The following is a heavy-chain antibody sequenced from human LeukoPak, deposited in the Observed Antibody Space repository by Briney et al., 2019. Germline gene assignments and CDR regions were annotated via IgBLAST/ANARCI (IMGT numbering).Heavy chain of an antibody. CDR3: AKGLQWLVLGSFEYFQH. Sequence: ASVKVSCKASGYTFNSYGISWVRQAPGQGLEWMGWISAYNGNTNYAQKLQGRVTMTTDTSTSTAYMELRSLRSDDTAVYYCAKGLQWLVLGSFEYFQHWGQGTLVTVSS. J-gene: IGHJ1*01. CDR1: GYTFNSYG. D-gene: IGHD6-19*01. V-gene: IGHV1-18*01. CDR2: ISAYNGNT.